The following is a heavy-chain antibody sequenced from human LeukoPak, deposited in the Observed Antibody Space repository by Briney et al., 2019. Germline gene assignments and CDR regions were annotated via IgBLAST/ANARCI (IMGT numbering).Heavy chain of an antibody. CDR2: ISYDGSNK. V-gene: IGHV3-30*18. CDR1: GFTFSNYG. J-gene: IGHJ4*02. D-gene: IGHD4-17*01. CDR3: AKDMDHDYDDYGFDY. Sequence: PGGSLRLSCAASGFTFSNYGMHWVRQAPGKGLEWVAVISYDGSNKYYADSVKGRFTISRDNSKNTLYLQMNSLRAEDTAVYYCAKDMDHDYDDYGFDYWGQGTLVTVSS.